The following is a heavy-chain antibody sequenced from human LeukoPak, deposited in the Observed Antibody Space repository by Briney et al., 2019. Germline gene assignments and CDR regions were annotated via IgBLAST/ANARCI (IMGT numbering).Heavy chain of an antibody. CDR1: GGSISGGDYY. J-gene: IGHJ4*02. CDR3: VRDRSRPNPFFDL. V-gene: IGHV4-30-4*01. CDR2: IHHRGSPY. D-gene: IGHD6-13*01. Sequence: SETLSLTCTVSGGSISGGDYYWSWIRQPPGKGLEWIGYIHHRGSPYYYNPSLKSRVTMSVDTSKNQFSLKLSSVSAADTALYFCVRDRSRPNPFFDLWGQGTLVTVSS.